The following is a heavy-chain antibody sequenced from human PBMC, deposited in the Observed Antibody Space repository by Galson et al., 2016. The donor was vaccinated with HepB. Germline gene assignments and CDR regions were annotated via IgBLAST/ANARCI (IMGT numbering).Heavy chain of an antibody. J-gene: IGHJ3*01. Sequence: SLRLSCAASGFTFSSYAMTWVRQAPGQGLEWVSGINHSGASTYYADSVKGRFTMSRDNSKNTLYLQMNSLRAEDTALYYCAKRLRSSGSGGSNDAFDVWGQGTMVTVSS. CDR3: AKRLRSSGSGGSNDAFDV. V-gene: IGHV3-23*01. D-gene: IGHD6-19*01. CDR1: GFTFSSYA. CDR2: INHSGAST.